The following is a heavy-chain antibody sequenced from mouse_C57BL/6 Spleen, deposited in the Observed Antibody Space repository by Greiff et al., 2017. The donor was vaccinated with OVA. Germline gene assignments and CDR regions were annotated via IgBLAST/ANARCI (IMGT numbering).Heavy chain of an antibody. CDR1: GYTFTSYT. J-gene: IGHJ2*01. CDR3: ARSEGKFITTVVANFDY. V-gene: IGHV1-4*01. CDR2: INPSSGYT. Sequence: QVQLQQSGAELARPGASVKMSCKASGYTFTSYTMHWVKQRPGQGLEWIGYINPSSGYTKYNQKFKDKATLTADKSSSTAYMQLSSLTSEDSAVYYCARSEGKFITTVVANFDYWGQGTTLTVSS. D-gene: IGHD1-1*01.